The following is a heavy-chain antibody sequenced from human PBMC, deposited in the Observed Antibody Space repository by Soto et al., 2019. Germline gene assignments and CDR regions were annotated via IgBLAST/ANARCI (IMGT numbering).Heavy chain of an antibody. CDR1: RFTFSSYA. CDR2: ISGSGGST. V-gene: IGHV3-23*01. Sequence: WGSLRLSCAASRFTFSSYAMSWVRQAPGKGLEWVSAISGSGGSTYYADSVKGRFTISRDNSKNTLYLQMNSLRAEDTAVYYCAKDPRPRGYSYGLEVYWGQGTLVTVSS. D-gene: IGHD5-18*01. J-gene: IGHJ4*02. CDR3: AKDPRPRGYSYGLEVY.